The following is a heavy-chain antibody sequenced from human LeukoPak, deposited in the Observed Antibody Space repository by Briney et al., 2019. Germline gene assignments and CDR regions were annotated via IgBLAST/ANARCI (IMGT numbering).Heavy chain of an antibody. Sequence: ASVKVSCKASGYTFTDYYMHWVRQAPGQGLERMGWINPNSGGTYSAQRFQGRVTMTRDTSINTASMELSRLRSDDTAVYYCATGLTVEGYFDLWGRGTLVTVSS. CDR1: GYTFTDYY. CDR2: INPNSGGT. V-gene: IGHV1-2*02. D-gene: IGHD4-17*01. CDR3: ATGLTVEGYFDL. J-gene: IGHJ2*01.